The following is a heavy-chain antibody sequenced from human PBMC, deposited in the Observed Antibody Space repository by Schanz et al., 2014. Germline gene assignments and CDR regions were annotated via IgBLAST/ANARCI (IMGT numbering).Heavy chain of an antibody. CDR2: ISHDGYST. CDR1: RFTVTNAW. Sequence: AHLVESGGGLVKPGGSLTLSCAASRFTVTNAWMSWVRQAPGKGLEYVSAISHDGYSTYYADSVKGRFTISRDNSKNSLYLQMNSLRAEDTAVYYGARDGEAAAGCDYWGQGTLVTVSS. D-gene: IGHD6-13*01. CDR3: ARDGEAAAGCDY. J-gene: IGHJ4*02. V-gene: IGHV3-64*04.